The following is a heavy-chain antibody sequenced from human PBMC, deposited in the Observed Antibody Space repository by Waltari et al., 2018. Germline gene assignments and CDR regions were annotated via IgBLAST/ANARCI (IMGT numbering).Heavy chain of an antibody. CDR1: GGSISSGSYY. D-gene: IGHD6-13*01. Sequence: QVQLQESGPGLVKPSQTLSLTCTVSGGSISSGSYYWSWIRQPAGKGLEWIGYIYTSGSTNYNPSLKSRVTISVDTSKNQFSRKRSSVTAADTAVYYCARRGIAHAFDIWGQGTMVTVSS. V-gene: IGHV4-61*09. CDR3: ARRGIAHAFDI. CDR2: IYTSGST. J-gene: IGHJ3*02.